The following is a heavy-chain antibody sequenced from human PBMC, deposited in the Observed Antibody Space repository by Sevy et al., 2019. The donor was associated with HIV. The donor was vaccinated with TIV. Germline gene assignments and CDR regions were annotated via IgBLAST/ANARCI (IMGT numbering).Heavy chain of an antibody. CDR2: IWYDGSNK. D-gene: IGHD3-10*01. Sequence: GGSLRLSCAASGFTFSSYAMHWVRQAPGKGLEWVALIWYDGSNKYYGNSVKGRFTISRDNSKNTLYLQMNSLRAEDTAVYYCAKDHIRKDYYGSGTYFPGGIDYWGQGSLVTVSS. CDR1: GFTFSSYA. V-gene: IGHV3-33*06. J-gene: IGHJ4*02. CDR3: AKDHIRKDYYGSGTYFPGGIDY.